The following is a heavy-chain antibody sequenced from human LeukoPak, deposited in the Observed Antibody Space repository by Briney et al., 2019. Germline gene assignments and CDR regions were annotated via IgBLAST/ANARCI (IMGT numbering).Heavy chain of an antibody. J-gene: IGHJ4*02. CDR1: GFTFSSYS. D-gene: IGHD4-17*01. CDR3: ARESRGLGDNFDY. CDR2: ISSSGSTI. V-gene: IGHV3-48*04. Sequence: GGSLRLSCAASGFTFSSYSMNWVRQAPGKGLEWVSYISSSGSTIYYADSVKGRFTISRDNAKNSLYLQMNSLRAEDTAVYYCARESRGLGDNFDYWGQGNLVTVSS.